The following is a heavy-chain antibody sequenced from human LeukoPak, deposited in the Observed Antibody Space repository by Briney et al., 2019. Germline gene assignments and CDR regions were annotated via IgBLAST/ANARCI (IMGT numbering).Heavy chain of an antibody. CDR3: ARDRVVATLLFDY. J-gene: IGHJ4*02. Sequence: ASVKVSCKASGYAFTSYAMHWVRQAPGQRLEWMGWINAGNGNTKYSQKFQGRVTITRDTSASTAYMELSSLRSEDTAVYYCARDRVVATLLFDYWGQGTLVTVSS. CDR1: GYAFTSYA. CDR2: INAGNGNT. V-gene: IGHV1-3*01. D-gene: IGHD5-12*01.